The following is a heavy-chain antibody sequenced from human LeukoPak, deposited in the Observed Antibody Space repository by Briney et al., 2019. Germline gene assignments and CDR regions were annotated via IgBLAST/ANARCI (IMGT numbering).Heavy chain of an antibody. D-gene: IGHD3-3*01. CDR3: VAISYLAFDI. V-gene: IGHV3-7*01. Sequence: GGSLRLSCAASGFILSGYWMSWVRRAPGKGLEWVANIKEDGNEKYYVDSVKGRFTISRDNAKNSAYLQINSLRVEDTAVYYCVAISYLAFDIWGQGTMVTVSS. J-gene: IGHJ3*02. CDR2: IKEDGNEK. CDR1: GFILSGYW.